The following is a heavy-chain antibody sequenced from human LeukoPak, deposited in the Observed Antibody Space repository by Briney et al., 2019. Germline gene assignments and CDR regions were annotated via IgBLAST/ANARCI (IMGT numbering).Heavy chain of an antibody. CDR3: ARHRTNRFGELLFFDY. CDR2: IYYSGST. Sequence: SETLSLTCTVSGGSISSYYWSWIRQPPGKGLEWIGYIYYSGSTNYNPSLKSRVTISVDASKNQSTLKLSSVTAADTAVYYCARHRTNRFGELLFFDYWGQGTLVTVSS. V-gene: IGHV4-59*08. D-gene: IGHD3-10*01. J-gene: IGHJ4*02. CDR1: GGSISSYY.